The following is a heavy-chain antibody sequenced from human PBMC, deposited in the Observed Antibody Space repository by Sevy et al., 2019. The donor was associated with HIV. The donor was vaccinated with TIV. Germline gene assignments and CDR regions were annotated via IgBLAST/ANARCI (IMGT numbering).Heavy chain of an antibody. V-gene: IGHV3-33*06. CDR1: GFTFSNYG. D-gene: IGHD3-3*01. Sequence: GGSLRLSCAASGFTFSNYGMHWVRQAPGKGLEWVAVIWYDGSYKYYADSGKGRFTISRDNTKSTLYLQMNSLRAEDTAVYYCAKTFAIFGVLMSPDFDPWGQGTLVTVFS. CDR2: IWYDGSYK. CDR3: AKTFAIFGVLMSPDFDP. J-gene: IGHJ5*02.